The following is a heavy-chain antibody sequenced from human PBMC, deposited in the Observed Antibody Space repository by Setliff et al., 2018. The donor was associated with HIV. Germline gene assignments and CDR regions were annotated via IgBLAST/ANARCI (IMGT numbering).Heavy chain of an antibody. CDR3: ARVSKTYWYSIPRDYYHHMYV. Sequence: SETLSLTCAVYGGSFSDYYWSWTRQPPGKGLEWIGEINHSGRTIQSPSLGSLVTISIDTSKNQFSLKLSSVSAADTAVYYCARVSKTYWYSIPRDYYHHMYVWGKGTTGTSP. CDR1: GGSFSDYY. V-gene: IGHV4-34*01. J-gene: IGHJ6*03. D-gene: IGHD2-8*02. CDR2: INHSGRT.